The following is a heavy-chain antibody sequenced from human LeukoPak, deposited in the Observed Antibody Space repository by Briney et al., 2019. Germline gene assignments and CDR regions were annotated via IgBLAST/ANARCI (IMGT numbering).Heavy chain of an antibody. CDR3: ARDPEGWLQFGYYFDY. V-gene: IGHV3-7*01. CDR1: GFTFSSYV. CDR2: IKQDGSEK. D-gene: IGHD5-24*01. J-gene: IGHJ4*02. Sequence: SGGSLRLSCAASGFTFSSYVMHWVRQAPGKGLEWVANIKQDGSEKYYVDSVKGRFTISRDNAKNSLYLQMNSLRAEDTAVYYCARDPEGWLQFGYYFDYWGQGTLVTVSS.